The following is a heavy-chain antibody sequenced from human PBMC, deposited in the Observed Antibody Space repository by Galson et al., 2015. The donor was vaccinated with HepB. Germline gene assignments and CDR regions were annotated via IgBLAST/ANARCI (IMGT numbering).Heavy chain of an antibody. J-gene: IGHJ6*02. Sequence: SLRLSCAASGFTFSSYWMSWVRQAPGKGLEWEANIKQDGSEKYYVDSVKGRFTISRDNAMNSLFLQMNSLRAEDTAVYYCARDSSPKYYYYGMDVWGQGTTVTVSS. CDR2: IKQDGSEK. CDR3: ARDSSPKYYYYGMDV. CDR1: GFTFSSYW. V-gene: IGHV3-7*01.